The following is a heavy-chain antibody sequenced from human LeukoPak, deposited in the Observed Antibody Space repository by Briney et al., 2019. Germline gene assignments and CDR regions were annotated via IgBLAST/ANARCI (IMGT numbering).Heavy chain of an antibody. Sequence: GASVKVSCKASGYILSSYNMHWMRQAPGQGLEWLGIINPSGGDTKYAQKFQGRVTLTRDKSTSTVYMELSSLTSDDTAVYYCARTYCAEDCSIRYFDYWGQGTLVTVSS. V-gene: IGHV1-46*01. J-gene: IGHJ4*02. CDR3: ARTYCAEDCSIRYFDY. D-gene: IGHD2-21*02. CDR1: GYILSSYN. CDR2: INPSGGDT.